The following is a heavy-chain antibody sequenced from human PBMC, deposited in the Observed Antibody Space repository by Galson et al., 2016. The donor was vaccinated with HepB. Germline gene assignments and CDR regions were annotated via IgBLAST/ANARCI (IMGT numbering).Heavy chain of an antibody. CDR3: ARPPSTTTFGVVTDQPYGMEL. CDR2: INVGDGTT. D-gene: IGHD3-3*01. V-gene: IGHV1-3*01. J-gene: IGHJ6*02. Sequence: SVKVSCKAAGYTFSNHAIHWVRQAPGQTLEWMGWINVGDGTTKYSRKFQGRVSITRDTSASTVYMKLSSLRSTDTAVYYCARPPSTTTFGVVTDQPYGMELWGQGTTVTVSS. CDR1: GYTFSNHA.